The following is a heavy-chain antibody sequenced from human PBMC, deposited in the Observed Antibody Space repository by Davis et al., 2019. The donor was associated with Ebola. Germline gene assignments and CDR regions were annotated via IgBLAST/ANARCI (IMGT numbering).Heavy chain of an antibody. V-gene: IGHV4-59*01. J-gene: IGHJ4*02. CDR1: GGSFSGYY. D-gene: IGHD6-19*01. CDR2: IYSSGST. Sequence: SETLSLTCAVYGGSFSGYYWSWIRQPPGKGLEWLGYIYSSGSTNSNPSLKSRVTMSVDTSKNQFSLKVRSVTAADTALYYGAGAGYSSGWNFDYWGQGTLVIVSS. CDR3: AGAGYSSGWNFDY.